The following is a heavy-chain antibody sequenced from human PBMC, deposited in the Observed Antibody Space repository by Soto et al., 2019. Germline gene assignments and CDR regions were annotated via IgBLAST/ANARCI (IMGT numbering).Heavy chain of an antibody. J-gene: IGHJ6*02. Sequence: QVQLQESGPGLVKPSETLSLMCTVSGGSITNYYWSWIRQSPAKGLEWIGYVSDSGSTKYNPSLKRRVTISVDTSKNQFSLKLTALTAADTAVYYCARVRVGHSAMDVWGQGTTVTVSS. CDR3: ARVRVGHSAMDV. V-gene: IGHV4-59*12. CDR2: VSDSGST. CDR1: GGSITNYY. D-gene: IGHD1-26*01.